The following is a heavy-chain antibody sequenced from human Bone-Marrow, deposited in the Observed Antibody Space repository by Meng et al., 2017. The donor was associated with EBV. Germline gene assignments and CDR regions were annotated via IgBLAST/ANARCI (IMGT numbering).Heavy chain of an antibody. CDR2: FLPTLGAP. CDR3: ASESGRGYTPDY. J-gene: IGHJ4*02. V-gene: IGHV1-69*01. D-gene: IGHD3-10*01. Sequence: QGLLVQAAAGVKKPGSSVKVSCKTSGGPFRNYAVSWVRQAPGQGLEWLGGFLPTLGAPNYAQKFHGRVTITADESTSTHYMDLSSLRSDDTAVYYCASESGRGYTPDYWGQGTLVTVSS. CDR1: GGPFRNYA.